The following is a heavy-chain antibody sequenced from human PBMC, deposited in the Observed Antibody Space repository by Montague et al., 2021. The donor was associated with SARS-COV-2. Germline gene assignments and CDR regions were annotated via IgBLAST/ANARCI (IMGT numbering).Heavy chain of an antibody. V-gene: IGHV4-59*11. CDR2: FDHSGDT. Sequence: SETLSLTCSVSGGSISGHYWSWIRQPPGKGLEWIGNFDHSGDTKYNPSLKSRATISVDTSKNHFALRLSSVTAADTAVYYCAWEFRIELWQTNWYFGLWGRGTLVTVSS. D-gene: IGHD3-16*01. CDR3: AWEFRIELWQTNWYFGL. J-gene: IGHJ2*01. CDR1: GGSISGHY.